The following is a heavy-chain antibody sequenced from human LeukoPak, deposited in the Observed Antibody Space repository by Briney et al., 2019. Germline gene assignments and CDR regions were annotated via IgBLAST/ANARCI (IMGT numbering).Heavy chain of an antibody. CDR3: AKPTPGDRCWDY. V-gene: IGHV3-23*01. Sequence: GGSLRLSCAASGFTFSSYAMSWVRQAPGKGLEWVSTISGSGGRAYYADSVKGRFTISRDNSKNTLYLQMSSLRAEDTAVFYCAKPTPGDRCWDYWGQGTLVTVSS. D-gene: IGHD7-27*01. CDR1: GFTFSSYA. J-gene: IGHJ4*02. CDR2: ISGSGGRA.